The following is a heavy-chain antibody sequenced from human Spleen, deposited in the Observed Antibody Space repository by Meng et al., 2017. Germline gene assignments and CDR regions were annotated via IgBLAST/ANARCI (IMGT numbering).Heavy chain of an antibody. D-gene: IGHD3-16*01. CDR3: VRTFGADY. CDR1: GFTFSTYA. Sequence: EARLLESGGGLVQPGGSLRLSCAASGFTFSTYAMIWVRQAPGKELEWVSSISGSGGSTYYADSVKGRFTISRDNPRNTLYLEMNSLRDEDTAVYYCVRTFGADYWGQGTLVTVSS. V-gene: IGHV3-23*01. CDR2: ISGSGGST. J-gene: IGHJ4*02.